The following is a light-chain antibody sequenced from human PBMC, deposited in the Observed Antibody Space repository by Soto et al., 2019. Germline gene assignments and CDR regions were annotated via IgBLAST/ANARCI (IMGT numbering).Light chain of an antibody. CDR2: EVT. CDR1: SNDVGGYNY. CDR3: SSYAGTNAHWV. Sequence: QSALTQPPSASGSPGQSVTISCTGTSNDVGGYNYVSWYQQHPGKAPKLMLYEVTKRPSGVPDRFSGSKSGNTASLTVSGLQAEDEADYYCSSYAGTNAHWVLGGGTK. J-gene: IGLJ3*02. V-gene: IGLV2-8*01.